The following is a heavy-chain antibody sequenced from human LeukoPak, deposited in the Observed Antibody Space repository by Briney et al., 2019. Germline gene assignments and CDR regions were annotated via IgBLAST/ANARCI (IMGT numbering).Heavy chain of an antibody. CDR3: AKDHGVAVAGMYY. D-gene: IGHD6-19*01. V-gene: IGHV3-23*01. CDR1: GFTFSSFA. J-gene: IGHJ4*02. CDR2: MSGSGGST. Sequence: PGGSLRLSCAASGFTFSSFAMSWVRQAPGKGLEWVSSMSGSGGSTYYADSVKGRFTIPRDNSRNTLYLQMNSLRADDTAVYYCAKDHGVAVAGMYYWGQGTLVTVSS.